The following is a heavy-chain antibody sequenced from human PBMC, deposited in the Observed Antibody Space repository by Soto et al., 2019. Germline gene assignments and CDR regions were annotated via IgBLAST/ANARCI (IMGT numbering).Heavy chain of an antibody. V-gene: IGHV1-3*01. D-gene: IGHD5-12*01. CDR3: ARDINCGYTGSWKWLDP. J-gene: IGHJ6*01. CDR1: GYTFTSYA. CDR2: INAGNGNT. Sequence: ASVKVSCKASGYTFTSYAMHWVRQAPGQRLEWMGWINAGNGNTKYSQKFQGRVTITRDTSASTAYMELSSLRSEDTAVYYCARDINCGYTGSWKWLDPGGQQTPVTVSS.